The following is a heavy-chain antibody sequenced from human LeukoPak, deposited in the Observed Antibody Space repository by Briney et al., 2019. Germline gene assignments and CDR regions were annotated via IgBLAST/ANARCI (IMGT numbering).Heavy chain of an antibody. CDR2: TRNKANSYTT. V-gene: IGHV3-72*01. D-gene: IGHD4-17*01. J-gene: IGHJ4*02. CDR1: GFIFSDHY. Sequence: GGSLRLSCAASGFIFSDHYMDWVRQAPGKGLEWVGRTRNKANSYTTEYAASVKGRFTISRDDSKNSLYLQMNSLKTEDTAVYYCSRESGDYYFDYWGQGTLDTVSS. CDR3: SRESGDYYFDY.